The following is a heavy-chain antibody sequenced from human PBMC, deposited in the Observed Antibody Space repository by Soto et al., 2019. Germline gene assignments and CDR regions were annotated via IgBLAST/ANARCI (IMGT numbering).Heavy chain of an antibody. CDR1: GYTFTGYY. V-gene: IGHV1-2*04. CDR2: INPNSGGT. D-gene: IGHD5-12*01. J-gene: IGHJ6*02. Sequence: QVQLVQSGAEVKKPGASVKVSCKASGYTFTGYYMHWVRQAPGQGLEWMGWINPNSGGTNYAQKFQGWVTMTRDTSISTAYMALSRLRSDDTAVYYCARRSGPLYYYGMDVWGQGTTVTVSS. CDR3: ARRSGPLYYYGMDV.